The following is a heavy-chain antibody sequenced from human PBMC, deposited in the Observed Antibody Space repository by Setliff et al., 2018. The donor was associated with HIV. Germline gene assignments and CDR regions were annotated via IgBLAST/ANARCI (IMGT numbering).Heavy chain of an antibody. J-gene: IGHJ4*02. CDR1: GYSFTGYY. D-gene: IGHD6-19*01. CDR2: INTNSGGT. Sequence: ASVKVSCKASGYSFTGYYMHWVRQAPGQGLEWMGRINTNSGGTNYAQKFQGRVTMTRDTSISTAYMELSRLRSDDTAVYYCARDEVIEVAGDFDNWGQGTLVTVSS. V-gene: IGHV1-2*06. CDR3: ARDEVIEVAGDFDN.